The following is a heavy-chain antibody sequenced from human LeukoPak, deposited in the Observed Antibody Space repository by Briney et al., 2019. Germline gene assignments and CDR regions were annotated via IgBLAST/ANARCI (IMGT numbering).Heavy chain of an antibody. D-gene: IGHD1-14*01. V-gene: IGHV3-74*01. CDR3: ASNPGPFDY. CDR2: ISSDGSST. Sequence: GGSLRLSCAAYGFTFRSHWMHWVRQPPGKGLVWVSRISSDGSSTSYADSVKGRFTISRDNAKNTLYLQMNSLGAEDTAVYYCASNPGPFDYWGQGTLVSVSS. J-gene: IGHJ4*02. CDR1: GFTFRSHW.